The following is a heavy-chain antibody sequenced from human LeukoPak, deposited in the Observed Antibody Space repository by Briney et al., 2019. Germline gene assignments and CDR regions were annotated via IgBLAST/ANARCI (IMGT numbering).Heavy chain of an antibody. CDR2: IYHSGST. D-gene: IGHD2-2*01. V-gene: IGHV4-30-2*01. CDR1: GGSISSGGYY. J-gene: IGHJ4*02. CDR3: ARYPLRAINCSNSNCLFDN. Sequence: PSQTLSLTCTVSGGSISSGGYYWSWIRQPPGKGLEWIGYIYHSGSTYYNPSLKSRVTISVDRSKNQFSLKLSSVTAADTAMYYCARYPLRAINCSNSNCLFDNWGQGTLVTVSS.